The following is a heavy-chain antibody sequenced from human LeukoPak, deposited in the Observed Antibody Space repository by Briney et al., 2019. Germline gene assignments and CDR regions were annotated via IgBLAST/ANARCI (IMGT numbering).Heavy chain of an antibody. D-gene: IGHD3-10*01. CDR2: ISSSSSYI. J-gene: IGHJ3*02. V-gene: IGHV3-21*01. CDR1: GFTFSSYS. Sequence: PGGSLRLSCAASGFTFSSYSMNWVRQAPGKGLEWVSSISSSSSYIYYADSVKGRFTISRDNAKNSLYLQMNSLRAEDTAVYYCATDTPVVRGVGAFDTWGQGTMVTVSS. CDR3: ATDTPVVRGVGAFDT.